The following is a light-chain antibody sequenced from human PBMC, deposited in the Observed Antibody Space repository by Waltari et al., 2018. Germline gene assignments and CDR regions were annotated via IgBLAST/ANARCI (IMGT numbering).Light chain of an antibody. CDR2: EVS. CDR1: SSDIGGYKF. CDR3: SSYGGSNNLV. J-gene: IGLJ2*01. Sequence: QSALTQPPSASGSPGQSVTISCTGTSSDIGGYKFVPWYQQHPGKAPKLMLYEVSQRPSGVPERFSGSKSGNTASLTVSGLQAEDEADYYCSSYGGSNNLVFGGGTKLTVL. V-gene: IGLV2-8*01.